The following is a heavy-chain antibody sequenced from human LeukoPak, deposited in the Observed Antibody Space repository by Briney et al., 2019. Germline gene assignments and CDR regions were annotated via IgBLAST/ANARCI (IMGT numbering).Heavy chain of an antibody. Sequence: TGGSLRLSCEGSGFIFNSAWMSWVRQAPGKGLDWVGRITTTADGEITDYGAPVRGRFTISRDDSKRTVYLQMDSLKTEDTAVYYCTEGLEKTDENSWGQGTLVTVSS. CDR2: ITTTADGEIT. D-gene: IGHD3/OR15-3a*01. J-gene: IGHJ4*02. CDR1: GFIFNSAW. CDR3: TEGLEKTDENS. V-gene: IGHV3-15*01.